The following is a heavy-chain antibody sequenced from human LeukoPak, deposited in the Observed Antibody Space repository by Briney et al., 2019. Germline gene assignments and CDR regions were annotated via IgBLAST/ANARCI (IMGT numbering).Heavy chain of an antibody. D-gene: IGHD5-18*01. Sequence: PGGSLRLSCAASGFTFSSYAMHWVRQAPGKGLEWVAVISYDGSNKYYADSVKGRFTISRDNSKNTLYLQMNSLRAEDTAVYYCARDFLRGYSYGWRDYDAFDIWGQGTMVTVSS. CDR3: ARDFLRGYSYGWRDYDAFDI. CDR1: GFTFSSYA. CDR2: ISYDGSNK. V-gene: IGHV3-30-3*01. J-gene: IGHJ3*02.